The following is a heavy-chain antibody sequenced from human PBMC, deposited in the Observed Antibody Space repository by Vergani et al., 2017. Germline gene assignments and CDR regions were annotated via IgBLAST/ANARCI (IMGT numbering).Heavy chain of an antibody. J-gene: IGHJ4*02. CDR1: GGSISSYY. V-gene: IGHV4-59*01. CDR3: ARVPYYYDSSGYYAVDYFDY. CDR2: IYYSGST. D-gene: IGHD3-22*01. Sequence: QVQLQESGPGLVKPSETLSLTCTVSGGSISSYYWSWIRQPPGKGLEWIGYIYYSGSTNYNPALKSRVTISVYTSKNQFSLNLSSVTAADTAVYYCARVPYYYDSSGYYAVDYFDYWGQGTLVTVSS.